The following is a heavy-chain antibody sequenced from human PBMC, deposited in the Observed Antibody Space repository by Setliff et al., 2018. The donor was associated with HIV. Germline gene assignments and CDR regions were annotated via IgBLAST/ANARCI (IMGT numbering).Heavy chain of an antibody. CDR3: VRHRDYDSGIPCWGLCED. Sequence: NPSETLSLTCSVSGGSISSSTAYWGWIRQPPGKGLEWIGTIYYTGTTYYTPSLKSRVTISADTSKKQFSLKLSSVTAADTAVYYCVRHRDYDSGIPCWGLCEDWGQGTLVTVSS. D-gene: IGHD3-22*01. CDR1: GGSISSSTAY. CDR2: IYYTGTT. J-gene: IGHJ4*02. V-gene: IGHV4-39*01.